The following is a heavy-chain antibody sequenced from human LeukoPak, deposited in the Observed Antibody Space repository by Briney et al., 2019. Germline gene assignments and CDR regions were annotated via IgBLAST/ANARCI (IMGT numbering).Heavy chain of an antibody. CDR3: ATTLKAAASY. CDR1: GGSFSAYY. D-gene: IGHD6-13*01. V-gene: IGHV4-34*01. Sequence: PSETLSLTCAVYGGSFSAYYWSWIRQPPGKGLEWMGEINHSGSTNYNPSLKSRVTISVDTSKNQFSLKLSSVTAADTAVYYCATTLKAAASYWGQGTLVTVSS. J-gene: IGHJ4*02. CDR2: INHSGST.